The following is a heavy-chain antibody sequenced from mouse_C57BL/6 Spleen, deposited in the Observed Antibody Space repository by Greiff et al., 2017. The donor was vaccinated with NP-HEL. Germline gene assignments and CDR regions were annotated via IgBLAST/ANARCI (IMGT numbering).Heavy chain of an antibody. CDR2: ISSGGSYT. D-gene: IGHD1-1*01. V-gene: IGHV5-6*01. CDR3: ARHPFITTVVAPYYFDF. Sequence: DVHLVESGGDLVKPGGSLKLSCAASGFTFSSYGMSWVRQTPDKRLEWVATISSGGSYTYYPDSVKGRFTISRDNAKNTLYLQMSSLKSEDTAMSYCARHPFITTVVAPYYFDFWGQGTTLTVSS. J-gene: IGHJ2*01. CDR1: GFTFSSYG.